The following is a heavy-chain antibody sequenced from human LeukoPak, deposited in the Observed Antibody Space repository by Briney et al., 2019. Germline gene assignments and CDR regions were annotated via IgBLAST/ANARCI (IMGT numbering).Heavy chain of an antibody. V-gene: IGHV3-21*01. CDR3: ARDKLLWFGELLSGYYGMDV. D-gene: IGHD3-10*01. Sequence: GGSLRLSCAASGFTFSSYSMNWVRQAPGKGLEWVSSISSSSSYIYYADSVKGRFAISRDNAKNSLYLQMNSLRAEDTAVYYCARDKLLWFGELLSGYYGMDVWGKGTTVTVSS. CDR1: GFTFSSYS. J-gene: IGHJ6*04. CDR2: ISSSSSYI.